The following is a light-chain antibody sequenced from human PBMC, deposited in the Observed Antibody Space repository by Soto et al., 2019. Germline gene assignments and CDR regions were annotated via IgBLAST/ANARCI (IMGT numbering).Light chain of an antibody. J-gene: IGKJ1*01. CDR1: QSVSSY. Sequence: EIVLTQSPATLSFSPGETATLSCRANQSVSSYLAWYQQKSGQAPRLLIYDASNRATGIPDRFSGSGSGTDFTLTISTLEPEDSAVYYCHQRGSWPRGTFGQGTKVDIK. CDR3: HQRGSWPRGT. CDR2: DAS. V-gene: IGKV3-11*01.